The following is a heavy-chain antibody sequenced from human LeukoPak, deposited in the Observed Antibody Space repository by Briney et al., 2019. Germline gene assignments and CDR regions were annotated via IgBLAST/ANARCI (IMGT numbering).Heavy chain of an antibody. Sequence: ASVKVSCKASGYTFTGYYMHWVRQAPGQGLEWMGWINPNSGGTNYAQKFQGRVTMTRDTSISTAYMELSRLRSDDTAVYYCARDRSIAAAVRYNWFDPWGQGTLVTVSS. CDR2: INPNSGGT. CDR3: ARDRSIAAAVRYNWFDP. D-gene: IGHD6-13*01. J-gene: IGHJ5*02. V-gene: IGHV1-2*02. CDR1: GYTFTGYY.